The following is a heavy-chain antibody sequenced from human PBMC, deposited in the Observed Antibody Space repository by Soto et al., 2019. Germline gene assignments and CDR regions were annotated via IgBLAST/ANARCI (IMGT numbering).Heavy chain of an antibody. CDR3: ARDPPHGGTSSWDADS. CDR1: GFIFTTNS. V-gene: IGHV3-21*01. CDR2: ISSSGTFK. Sequence: GGSLRLSCEASGFIFTTNSMNWVRQVPGKGLQWLSSISSSGTFKSYGDSVKGRFTISRDNAKNSLFLQMNNLSGEDTGLYYCARDPPHGGTSSWDADSWGPGTLVTVS. D-gene: IGHD2-15*01. J-gene: IGHJ4*02.